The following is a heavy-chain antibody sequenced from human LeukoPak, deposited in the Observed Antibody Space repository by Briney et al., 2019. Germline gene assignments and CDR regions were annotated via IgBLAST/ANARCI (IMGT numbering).Heavy chain of an antibody. Sequence: GGSLRLSCAASGFTFSSYAMSWVRQAPGKGLEWVSAISGSGGSTYYADSVKGRFTISRDNSKNRLYLQMNSLRAEDTAVYYCAKDQGTYYDILTGYYDTYYFDYWGQGTLVTVSS. V-gene: IGHV3-23*01. CDR2: ISGSGGST. CDR3: AKDQGTYYDILTGYYDTYYFDY. D-gene: IGHD3-9*01. CDR1: GFTFSSYA. J-gene: IGHJ4*02.